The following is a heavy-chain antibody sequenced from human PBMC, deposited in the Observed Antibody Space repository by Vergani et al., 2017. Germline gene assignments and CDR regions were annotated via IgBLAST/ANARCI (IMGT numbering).Heavy chain of an antibody. CDR1: GFTFQAFA. Sequence: LVEAGGGLVQPGGSLRLSCTASGFTFQAFAFHWVRQVSGRGLEWVSGIDRNYGVKNGNSFEGRFSISRDNAKNSLYLQMNSLRAEDTAVYYCARDVDYYDSSGYYYVYAFDIWGQGTMVTVSS. CDR2: IDRNYGVK. J-gene: IGHJ3*02. D-gene: IGHD3-22*01. CDR3: ARDVDYYDSSGYYYVYAFDI. V-gene: IGHV3-9*01.